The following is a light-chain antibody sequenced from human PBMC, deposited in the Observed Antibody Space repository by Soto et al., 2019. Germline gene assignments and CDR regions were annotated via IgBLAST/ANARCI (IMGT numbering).Light chain of an antibody. Sequence: DIQKTQSPSTLSASVGDRVTITCRASQSISSWLAWYQQKPGKAPKLLIYDASSLESGVPSRFSGSGSGTEFTLTISSLQPDDFATYYCQQYNSYPLTFGQGTKVGIK. J-gene: IGKJ1*01. CDR1: QSISSW. V-gene: IGKV1-5*01. CDR3: QQYNSYPLT. CDR2: DAS.